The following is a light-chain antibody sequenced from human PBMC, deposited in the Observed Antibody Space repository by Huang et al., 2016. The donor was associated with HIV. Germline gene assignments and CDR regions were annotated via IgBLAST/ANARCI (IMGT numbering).Light chain of an antibody. CDR1: QNIVYS. V-gene: IGKV1-16*02. CDR3: QQSKTLPRT. CDR2: AAS. J-gene: IGKJ4*01. Sequence: DVQLTQSPSSLSASVGDAITMTCRASQNIVYSLNWFQPRPGQAPKALVYAASRLHAGVPSKFSATGFQTNFTLSINGLGPEDFATYYCQQSKTLPRTYGGGTKVDI.